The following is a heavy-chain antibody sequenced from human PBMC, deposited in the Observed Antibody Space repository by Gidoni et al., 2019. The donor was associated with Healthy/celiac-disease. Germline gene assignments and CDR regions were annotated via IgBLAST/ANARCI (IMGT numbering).Heavy chain of an antibody. V-gene: IGHV3-23*01. CDR1: GFTFSSYA. CDR3: AKDPEFRGYFDWLSYYFDY. CDR2: ISGSGGST. Sequence: EVQLLESGGGLVQPGGSLRLSCAASGFTFSSYAMSWVRQAPGKGLEWVSAISGSGGSTYYADSVKGRFTISRDNSKNTLYLQMNSLRAEDTAVYYCAKDPEFRGYFDWLSYYFDYWGQGTLVTVSS. J-gene: IGHJ4*02. D-gene: IGHD3-9*01.